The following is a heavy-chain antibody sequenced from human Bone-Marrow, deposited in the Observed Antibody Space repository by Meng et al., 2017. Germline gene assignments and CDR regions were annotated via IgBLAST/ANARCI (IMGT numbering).Heavy chain of an antibody. Sequence: VQLPESGPGLVKPPQTLSLTCTVSGGSISSGGYYWSWIRQHPGKGLEWIGYIYYSGSTYYNPSLKSRVTISVDTSKNQFSLKLSSVTAADTAVYFCARSSTSPASYFFDYWGQGTLVTVSS. D-gene: IGHD6-6*01. CDR1: GGSISSGGYY. J-gene: IGHJ4*02. CDR2: IYYSGST. CDR3: ARSSTSPASYFFDY. V-gene: IGHV4-31*03.